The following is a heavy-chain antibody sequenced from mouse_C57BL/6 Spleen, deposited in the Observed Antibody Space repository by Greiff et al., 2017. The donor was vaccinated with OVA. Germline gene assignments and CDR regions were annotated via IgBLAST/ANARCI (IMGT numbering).Heavy chain of an antibody. V-gene: IGHV1-80*01. CDR3: ARVYYGSSVLGYFDY. J-gene: IGHJ2*01. D-gene: IGHD1-1*01. Sequence: VKLMESGAELVKPGASVKISCKASGYAFSSYWMNWVKQRPGKGLEWIGQIYPGDGDTNYNGKFKGKATLTADKSSSTAYMQLSSLTSEDSAVYFCARVYYGSSVLGYFDYWGQGTTLTVSS. CDR1: GYAFSSYW. CDR2: IYPGDGDT.